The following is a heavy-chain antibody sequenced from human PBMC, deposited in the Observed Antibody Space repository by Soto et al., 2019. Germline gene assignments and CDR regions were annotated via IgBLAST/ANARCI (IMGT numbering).Heavy chain of an antibody. Sequence: SGFTFSRYGMSWIRQAPGKGLEWVTVIYSGGSTYYADSVKGRFTISRDNSKNTLYLQMNSLRAEDTAVYYCAKDGSHNFDYWGQGTLVTVSS. J-gene: IGHJ4*02. CDR3: AKDGSHNFDY. D-gene: IGHD1-26*01. CDR1: GFTFSRYG. V-gene: IGHV3-NL1*01. CDR2: IYSGGST.